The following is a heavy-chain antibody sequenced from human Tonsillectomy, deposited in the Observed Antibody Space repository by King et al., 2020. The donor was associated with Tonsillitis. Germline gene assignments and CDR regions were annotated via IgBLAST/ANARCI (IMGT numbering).Heavy chain of an antibody. CDR3: ARLRGALIVVVIGAFDI. D-gene: IGHD3-22*01. J-gene: IGHJ3*02. Sequence: VQLVESGGGVVRPGGSLRLSCAASGFTFDDYAMSWGRQAPWKGLEWVSGFHWHVDSRGYADFLKGRFTISRDNAKNSLFLQMNSLRAEDTALYYCARLRGALIVVVIGAFDIWGQGTMVTVSS. CDR2: FHWHVDSR. CDR1: GFTFDDYA. V-gene: IGHV3-20*04.